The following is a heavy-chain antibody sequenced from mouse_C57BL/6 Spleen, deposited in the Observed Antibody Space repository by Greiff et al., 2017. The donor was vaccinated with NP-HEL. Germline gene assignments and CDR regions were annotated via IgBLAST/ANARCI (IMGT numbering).Heavy chain of an antibody. CDR3: ARYGNYDGMDY. Sequence: QVQLQQPGAELVMPGASVKLSCKASGYTFTSYWMHWVKQRPGQGLEWIGEIDPSDSYTNYNQKFKGKSTLTVDKSSSTAYMQLSSLTSEDSAVYYCARYGNYDGMDYWGQGTSVTVSS. J-gene: IGHJ4*01. V-gene: IGHV1-69*01. CDR1: GYTFTSYW. CDR2: IDPSDSYT. D-gene: IGHD2-1*01.